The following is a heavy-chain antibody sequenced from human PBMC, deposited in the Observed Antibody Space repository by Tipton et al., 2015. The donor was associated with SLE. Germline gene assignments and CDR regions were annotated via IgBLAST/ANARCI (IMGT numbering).Heavy chain of an antibody. CDR3: AKRGVGSRFDP. Sequence: TLSLTCCVSGASIKSQYWAWIRQPPGKGLELIGYIFHIGYSDTYYNPSLKSRVALSVDTSKNQFSLKVNSVTAADTAVYYCAKRGVGSRFDPWGQGILVTVSS. CDR2: IFHIGYSDT. CDR1: GASIKSQY. J-gene: IGHJ5*02. V-gene: IGHV4-59*08. D-gene: IGHD3-16*01.